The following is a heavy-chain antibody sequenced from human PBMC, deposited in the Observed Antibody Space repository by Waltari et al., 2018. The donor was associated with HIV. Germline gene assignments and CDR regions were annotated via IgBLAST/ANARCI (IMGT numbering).Heavy chain of an antibody. Sequence: QVQLQESGPGLVKPSETLSLTCAVSGYSISSGYYWGWLRQPPGKGREWIGRIYHSGSTDNNPSLKSRVTISGDTSKNQFSLKLSSVTAADTAVYYCAREATGDYVDYYGMDVWGQGTTVTVSS. D-gene: IGHD4-17*01. CDR1: GYSISSGYY. CDR3: AREATGDYVDYYGMDV. V-gene: IGHV4-38-2*02. CDR2: IYHSGST. J-gene: IGHJ6*02.